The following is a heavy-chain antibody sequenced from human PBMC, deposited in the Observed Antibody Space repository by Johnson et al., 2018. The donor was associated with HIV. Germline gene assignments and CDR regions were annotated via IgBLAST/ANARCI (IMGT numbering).Heavy chain of an antibody. CDR2: IKQDGSDK. CDR1: GFTFSGYA. J-gene: IGHJ3*02. D-gene: IGHD1-26*01. Sequence: VQLVESGGGLVQPGGSLRLSCAASGFTFSGYAMSWVRQAPGKGLERVASIKQDGSDKYYVDAVTGRFTISRDNSKNSLYLQMNSLRAEATAVYYCARRYSGSYGAFDIWGQGTMVTVSS. V-gene: IGHV3-7*03. CDR3: ARRYSGSYGAFDI.